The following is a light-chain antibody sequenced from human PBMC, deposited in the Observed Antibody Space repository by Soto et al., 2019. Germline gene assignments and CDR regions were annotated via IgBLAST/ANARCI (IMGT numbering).Light chain of an antibody. J-gene: IGKJ1*01. V-gene: IGKV1-39*01. CDR1: QSISNY. Sequence: DIQMTQSPSSLSASVGDRVTITCRGSQSISNYLNWYQQKPGKAPKLLMYAASSLQSGVPSRFGVSGSGTDFTLTISSLQPEDFATYYCQQCYSTPRTFGQGTKVEIK. CDR2: AAS. CDR3: QQCYSTPRT.